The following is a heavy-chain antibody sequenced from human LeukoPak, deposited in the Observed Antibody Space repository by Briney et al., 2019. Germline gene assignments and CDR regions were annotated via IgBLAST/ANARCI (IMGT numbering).Heavy chain of an antibody. J-gene: IGHJ5*02. CDR3: AKGYPWEYYYDSSGSHGKGFDP. CDR2: IYYIGST. CDR1: GGSISSYY. Sequence: SETLSLTCTVSGGSISSYYWSWIRQPPGKGLDGIGYIYYIGSTNYNPSLKSRVTISVDTSKNQFSLKLSSVTAADTAVYYCAKGYPWEYYYDSSGSHGKGFDPWGQGTLVTVSS. D-gene: IGHD3-22*01. V-gene: IGHV4-59*01.